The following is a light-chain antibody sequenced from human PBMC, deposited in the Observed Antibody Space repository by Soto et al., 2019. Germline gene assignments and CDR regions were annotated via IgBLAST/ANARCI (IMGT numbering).Light chain of an antibody. CDR1: QSVNSN. J-gene: IGKJ1*01. CDR3: QQDNNWPPWT. CDR2: GAS. Sequence: EIVLTQSPATLSVSPGERATLSCRASQSVNSNLAWYQQKPGQAPRLLIYGASTRATGIPARFSGSVSGTEFTLTISSLQSEDLAVYYCQQDNNWPPWTFGQGTKGAIK. V-gene: IGKV3-15*01.